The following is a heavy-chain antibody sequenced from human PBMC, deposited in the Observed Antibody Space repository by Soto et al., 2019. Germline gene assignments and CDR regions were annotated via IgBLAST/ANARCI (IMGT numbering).Heavy chain of an antibody. CDR1: GDSVSSNSAA. CDR3: ARDRGYYSPFDP. V-gene: IGHV6-1*01. J-gene: IGHJ5*02. D-gene: IGHD3-22*01. Sequence: SQTLSLTCVISGDSVSSNSAACNWIRQSPSRGLEWLGRTYYRLEWYNEYAVSVKSRITINPDTSKNQFSLQLNSVTPDDTAVYYCARDRGYYSPFDPWGQGTLVTVSS. CDR2: TYYRLEWYN.